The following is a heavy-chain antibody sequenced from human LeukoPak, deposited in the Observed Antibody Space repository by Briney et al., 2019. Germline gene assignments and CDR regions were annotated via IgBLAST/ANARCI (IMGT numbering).Heavy chain of an antibody. CDR1: GYTFTSYA. CDR3: ARDKYDSSGYGSLQH. D-gene: IGHD3-22*01. V-gene: IGHV1-2*02. J-gene: IGHJ1*01. CDR2: INPNSGGT. Sequence: ASVKVSCKASGYTFTSYAMNWVRQAPGQGLEWMGWINPNSGGTNYAQKFQGRVTMTRDTSISTAYMELSRLRSDDTAVYYCARDKYDSSGYGSLQHWGQGTLVTVSS.